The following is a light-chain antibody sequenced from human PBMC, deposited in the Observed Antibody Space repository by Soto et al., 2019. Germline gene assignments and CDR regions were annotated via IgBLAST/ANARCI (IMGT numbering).Light chain of an antibody. CDR3: VLYMGSGIWV. Sequence: QSVLTQPPSVSGAPGQRVTISCTGSSSNIGAGYDVHWYQQFPGTAPKLLIYGNSNRPSGVPDRFSGSKSGTSASLAITGLQADDESDYYCVLYMGSGIWVFGGGTKLTVL. V-gene: IGLV1-40*01. CDR1: SSNIGAGYD. J-gene: IGLJ3*02. CDR2: GNS.